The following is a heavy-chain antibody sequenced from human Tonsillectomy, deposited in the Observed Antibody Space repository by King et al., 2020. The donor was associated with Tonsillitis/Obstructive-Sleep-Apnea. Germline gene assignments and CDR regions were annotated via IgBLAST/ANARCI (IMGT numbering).Heavy chain of an antibody. J-gene: IGHJ5*02. CDR1: GGSVRRDSYY. V-gene: IGHV4-61*01. D-gene: IGHD1-14*01. Sequence: QLQESGPGLVQPSETLSLTCTVSGGSVRRDSYYWSWIRQPPGKGLEWIGYIYYSVSTRYHPSLTSRVTLSVDTSKNQFSLKLRSVTAADTAVYYCARMDAYNWFDPWGRGTLVTVSS. CDR3: ARMDAYNWFDP. CDR2: IYYSVST.